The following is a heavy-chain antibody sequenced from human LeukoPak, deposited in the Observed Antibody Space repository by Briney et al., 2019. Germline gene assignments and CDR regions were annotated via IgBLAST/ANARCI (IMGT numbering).Heavy chain of an antibody. CDR1: GFAFSSYG. CDR3: ARALGGVSGPYGMDV. CDR2: ISGSSGYI. J-gene: IGHJ6*02. D-gene: IGHD3-16*01. V-gene: IGHV3-21*01. Sequence: GGSLRLSCAASGFAFSSYGMNWVRQGPGKGLEWVSFISGSSGYIYYADSVKGRFTIYRDNAENSLYLQMGSLRVEDTALYYCARALGGVSGPYGMDVWGQGTTVTVSS.